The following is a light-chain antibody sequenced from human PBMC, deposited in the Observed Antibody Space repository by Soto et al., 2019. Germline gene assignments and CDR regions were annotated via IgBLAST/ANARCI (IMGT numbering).Light chain of an antibody. J-gene: IGKJ2*01. CDR3: QQYGSSHLYT. V-gene: IGKV3-20*01. Sequence: ETVLTQSPGTLSLSPGERATLSCRASQSVSSSYLAWYQQKPGQAPRLLIYGASSRATGIPDRFIGSGSGTDFPLTISRLEPEDFAVYYCQQYGSSHLYTFGQGTKLEIK. CDR1: QSVSSSY. CDR2: GAS.